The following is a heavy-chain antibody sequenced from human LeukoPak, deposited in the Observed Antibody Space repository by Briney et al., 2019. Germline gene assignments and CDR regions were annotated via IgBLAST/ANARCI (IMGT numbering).Heavy chain of an antibody. D-gene: IGHD1-20*01. CDR3: ARMWGYNWNYIDY. CDR2: IDSDDDK. Sequence: RESAPALVKPTQTLTLTCTFSGFSLTTGGLCVTWVRQPPGKALEWLARIDSDDDKYYSTSLEARLTISKDTSKNQVVLTMTSMDPVDTATYYCARMWGYNWNYIDYWGQGSLVTVSS. V-gene: IGHV2-70*11. J-gene: IGHJ4*02. CDR1: GFSLTTGGLC.